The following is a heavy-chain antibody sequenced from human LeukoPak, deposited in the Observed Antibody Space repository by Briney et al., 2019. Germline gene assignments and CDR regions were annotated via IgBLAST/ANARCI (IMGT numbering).Heavy chain of an antibody. D-gene: IGHD3-10*01. J-gene: IGHJ4*02. V-gene: IGHV3-64*01. CDR1: GFTFSSYA. Sequence: SGGSLRLSCAASGFTFSSYAMHWVRQAPGKGLEYVSAISNNGGTTYYANSVSGRFTISRDNSKNTLYLQMGSLRAEDKAVYYCARVNGSGSYYDYWGQGTLVTVSS. CDR2: ISNNGGTT. CDR3: ARVNGSGSYYDY.